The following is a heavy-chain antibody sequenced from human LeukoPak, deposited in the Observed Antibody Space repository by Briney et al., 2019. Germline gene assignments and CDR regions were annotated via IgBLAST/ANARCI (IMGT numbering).Heavy chain of an antibody. J-gene: IGHJ4*01. CDR3: ARDAQRGFDPSNSLKN. D-gene: IGHD4-11*01. Sequence: GRSLRLSCAASGFIFSHHSTHWVCHTPGKGLGCVSVIWSDASNRFYADSVKGRFTISRDNSQNTVFIQMNSMRVKDTAIYYCARDAQRGFDPSNSLKNWGHGTLVTVSS. V-gene: IGHV3-33*01. CDR2: IWSDASNR. CDR1: GFIFSHHS.